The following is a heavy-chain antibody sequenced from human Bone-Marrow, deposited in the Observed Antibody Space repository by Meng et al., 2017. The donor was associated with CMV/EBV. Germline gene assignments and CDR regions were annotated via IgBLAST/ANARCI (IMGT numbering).Heavy chain of an antibody. CDR3: ARALRITMVRGATFYY. CDR1: GYTFTSYY. V-gene: IGHV1-46*01. Sequence: ASVKVSCKASGYTFTSYYMHWVRRAPGQGLEWMGIINPSGGSTSYAQKFQGRVTMTRDTSTSTVYMELSSLRSEDTDVYYCARALRITMVRGATFYYWGQGTLVTVSS. CDR2: INPSGGST. D-gene: IGHD3-10*01. J-gene: IGHJ4*02.